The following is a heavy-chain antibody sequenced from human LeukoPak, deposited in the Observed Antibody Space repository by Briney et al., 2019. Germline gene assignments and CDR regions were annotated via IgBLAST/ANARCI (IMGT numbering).Heavy chain of an antibody. J-gene: IGHJ4*02. D-gene: IGHD6-13*01. CDR2: IYSGGST. V-gene: IGHV3-66*01. Sequence: GGSLRLSCAASGFTVSSNYMSWVRQAPGKGLEWVSVIYSGGSTYYADSVKGRFTISRDNSKNTLYLQMNSLRAEDTAVYYCARGDSSTTSTTFDYWGQGTLVTVSS. CDR3: ARGDSSTTSTTFDY. CDR1: GFTVSSNY.